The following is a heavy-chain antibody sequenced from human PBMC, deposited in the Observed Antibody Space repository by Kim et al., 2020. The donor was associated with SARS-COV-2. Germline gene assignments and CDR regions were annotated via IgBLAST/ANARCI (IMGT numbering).Heavy chain of an antibody. CDR2: IYTSGDT. D-gene: IGHD6-6*01. J-gene: IGHJ5*02. Sequence: SETLSLTCSVAGGSISSGYWSWIRQPARKPLEWIGRIYTSGDTHYNPSLKSRVTVSVDKSKNQCSLDLTSVTAADTAVYYCARDLVGGTSSGGWFDPWGQGILVTVSS. V-gene: IGHV4-4*07. CDR3: ARDLVGGTSSGGWFDP. CDR1: GGSISSGY.